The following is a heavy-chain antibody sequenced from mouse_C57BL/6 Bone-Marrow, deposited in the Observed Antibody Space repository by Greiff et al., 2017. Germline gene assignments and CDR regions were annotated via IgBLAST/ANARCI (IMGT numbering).Heavy chain of an antibody. CDR3: ARSGQVRLLFAY. CDR2: INPYNGGT. V-gene: IGHV1-19*01. CDR1: GYTFTDYY. D-gene: IGHD3-2*02. Sequence: VQLQQSGPVLVKPGASVKMSCKASGYTFTDYYMNWVKQSHGKSLEWIGVINPYNGGTSYNQKFKGKATLTVDKSSSTAYMELNSLTSEDSAVYDCARSGQVRLLFAYWGQGTLVTVSA. J-gene: IGHJ3*01.